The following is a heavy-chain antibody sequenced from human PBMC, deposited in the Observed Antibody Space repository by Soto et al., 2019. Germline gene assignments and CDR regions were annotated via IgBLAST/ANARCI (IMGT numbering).Heavy chain of an antibody. D-gene: IGHD2-8*02. J-gene: IGHJ4*02. CDR1: GFSLSTSGVG. V-gene: IGHV2-5*02. Sequence: PTLVNPTQTLTLTCTFSGFSLSTSGVGVGWIRQPPGKALEWLALTYWDDDKRYSPSLKSRLTITKDTSKNQVVLTMTNIDPVDTATYYCAHRSSGGVADKGRYYFDYWGQGTLVTVSS. CDR3: AHRSSGGVADKGRYYFDY. CDR2: TYWDDDK.